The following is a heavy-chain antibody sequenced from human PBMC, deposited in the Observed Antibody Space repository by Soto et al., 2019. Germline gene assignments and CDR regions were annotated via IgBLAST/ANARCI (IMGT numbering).Heavy chain of an antibody. J-gene: IGHJ6*02. D-gene: IGHD2-2*01. CDR3: ARVHRLVVPAAQSYYYYYGMDV. V-gene: IGHV1-3*01. CDR1: GYTFSDYA. Sequence: ASVKVSCKASGYTFSDYAVHWVRQAPGQGLEWMGWINAGNGNTKYSQRFQGRVTITMDTSTNTAHMELSILRSEDTAVYYCARVHRLVVPAAQSYYYYYGMDVWGQGTTVTVSS. CDR2: INAGNGNT.